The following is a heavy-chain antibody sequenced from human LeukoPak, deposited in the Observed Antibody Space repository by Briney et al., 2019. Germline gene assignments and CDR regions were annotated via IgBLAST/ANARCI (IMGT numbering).Heavy chain of an antibody. CDR1: GYTFTGYY. V-gene: IGHV1-2*02. J-gene: IGHJ6*03. CDR2: INPNSGGT. Sequence: ASVKVSCKASGYTFTGYYRHWVRQAPGQGREWVGWINPNSGGTNYAQKFQGRVTMTRDTHITTAYMELSRQRSDDTAVYYCARDLNYGDSYYYYYMDVWGKGTTVTISS. D-gene: IGHD4-17*01. CDR3: ARDLNYGDSYYYYYMDV.